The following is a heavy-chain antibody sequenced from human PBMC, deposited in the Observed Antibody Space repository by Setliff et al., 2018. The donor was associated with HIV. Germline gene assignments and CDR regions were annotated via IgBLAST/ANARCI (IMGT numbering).Heavy chain of an antibody. CDR3: ARGDYYGSGSYYRHRWYFNY. CDR2: IYHNGNT. V-gene: IGHV4-39*07. J-gene: IGHJ4*02. CDR1: GGSTSSSSYY. Sequence: SETLSLTCTVAGGSTSSSSYYWGWIRQPPGMGLEWIASIYHNGNTYYNPSLKSRVTMSVDTSKNQFYLKLSSVTAADTAVYYCARGDYYGSGSYYRHRWYFNYWGQGTRVTVSS. D-gene: IGHD3-10*01.